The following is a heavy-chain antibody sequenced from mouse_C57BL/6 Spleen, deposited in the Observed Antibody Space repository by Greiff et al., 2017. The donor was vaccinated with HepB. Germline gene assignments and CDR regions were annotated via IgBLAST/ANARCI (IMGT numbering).Heavy chain of an antibody. D-gene: IGHD1-1*01. J-gene: IGHJ4*01. CDR3: ARFYYGSSLHAMDY. CDR1: GYTFTDYY. Sequence: VQLQQSGPELVKPGASVKISCKASGYTFTDYYMNWVKQSHGKSLEWIGDINPNNGGTSYNQKFKGKATLTVDKSSSTAYMELRSLTSEDSAVYYCARFYYGSSLHAMDYWGQGTSVTVSS. CDR2: INPNNGGT. V-gene: IGHV1-26*01.